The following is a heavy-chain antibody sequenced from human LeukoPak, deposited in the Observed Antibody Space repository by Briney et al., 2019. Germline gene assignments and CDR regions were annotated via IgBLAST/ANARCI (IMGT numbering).Heavy chain of an antibody. CDR2: ISGSGVST. Sequence: GGSLRLSCAASGFTFSNYAMSWVRQTPGKGLEWVSTISGSGVSTYYGDSVYADSVKGRFTISRDNSKNTLYLQMNSLRAEDTAVYYCAKDFGAAAVIVVEKEYYFDYWGQGTLVTVSS. V-gene: IGHV3-23*01. CDR1: GFTFSNYA. J-gene: IGHJ4*02. D-gene: IGHD3-22*01. CDR3: AKDFGAAAVIVVEKEYYFDY.